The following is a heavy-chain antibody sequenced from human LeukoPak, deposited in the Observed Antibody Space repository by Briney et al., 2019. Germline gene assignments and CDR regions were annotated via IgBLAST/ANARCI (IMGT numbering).Heavy chain of an antibody. Sequence: ETLSLTCAVYGGSFSGYYWSWIRQPPGKGLEWVSGLSGSGSSTDYADSVKGRFTVSRDNSKNTLFLQMNSLRAEDTAIYYCAKERDYGPADYWGQGTLVTVSS. J-gene: IGHJ4*02. CDR2: LSGSGSST. V-gene: IGHV3-23*01. CDR3: AKERDYGPADY. CDR1: GGSFSGYY. D-gene: IGHD4/OR15-4a*01.